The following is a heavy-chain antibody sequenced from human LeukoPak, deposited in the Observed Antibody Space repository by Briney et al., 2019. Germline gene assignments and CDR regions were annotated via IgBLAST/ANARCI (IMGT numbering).Heavy chain of an antibody. CDR2: INAGNGNT. D-gene: IGHD3-9*01. V-gene: IGHV1-3*01. CDR3: AREYYDILTGYSYFDY. CDR1: GYTFTSYA. J-gene: IGHJ4*02. Sequence: ASVKVSCKASGYTFTSYAMHWVRPAPGQRLEWMGWINAGNGNTKYSQKFQGRVTITRDTSASTAYMELSSLRSEDTAVYYCAREYYDILTGYSYFDYWGQGTLVIVSS.